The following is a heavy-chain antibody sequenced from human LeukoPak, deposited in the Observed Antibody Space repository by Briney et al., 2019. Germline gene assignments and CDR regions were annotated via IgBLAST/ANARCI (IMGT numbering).Heavy chain of an antibody. CDR1: GYSFTSYW. CDR2: IYPGDSDT. CDR3: ARPGRGYYDSSGSDFDY. J-gene: IGHJ4*02. V-gene: IGHV5-51*01. Sequence: GESLKISCKGSGYSFTSYWIGWVRQMPGKGLEWMGIIYPGDSDTRYSPSFQGRVTISADKSISTAYLQWSSLKASDTAMYYCARPGRGYYDSSGSDFDYWGQGTLVTVSS. D-gene: IGHD3-22*01.